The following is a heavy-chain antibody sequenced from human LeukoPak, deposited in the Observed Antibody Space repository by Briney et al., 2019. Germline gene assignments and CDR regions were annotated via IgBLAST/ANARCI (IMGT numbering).Heavy chain of an antibody. V-gene: IGHV3-7*01. D-gene: IGHD1-20*01. J-gene: IGHJ6*02. CDR1: GFKFSDSW. Sequence: PGGSLRLSCAASGFKFSDSWMSWVRQAPGKGPEWVANIKKDGSEEHYLDSVKGRFTVSRDNARNSLFLQMNGLRVEDTAVYYCATYDNWVAVDVWGQGTTVYVSS. CDR2: IKKDGSEE. CDR3: ATYDNWVAVDV.